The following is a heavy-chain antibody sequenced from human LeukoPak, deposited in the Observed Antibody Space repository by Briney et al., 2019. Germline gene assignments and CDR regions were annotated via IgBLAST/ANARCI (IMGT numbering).Heavy chain of an antibody. D-gene: IGHD3-16*02. V-gene: IGHV4-61*02. J-gene: IGHJ4*02. CDR3: ARARVIPASFGD. Sequence: SETLSLTCTVSGGSITFGSYYWTWIRQPAGKGLEWIGRIYTSGRTFYNPSLKSRVTISMDTSMNQFYLRLNSVTAADTAVYYCARARVIPASFGDWGQGALVTVSS. CDR2: IYTSGRT. CDR1: GGSITFGSYY.